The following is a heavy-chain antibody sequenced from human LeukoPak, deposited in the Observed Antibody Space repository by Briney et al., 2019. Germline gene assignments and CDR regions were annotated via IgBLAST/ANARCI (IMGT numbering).Heavy chain of an antibody. V-gene: IGHV3-7*01. CDR3: ARDAFSRISVFGVVSDAFDI. D-gene: IGHD3-3*01. CDR1: GLTFSSYW. CDR2: IKQDGGEK. Sequence: GGSLRLSCAASGLTFSSYWMSWVRQAPGKGPEWVANIKQDGGEKYYVGSVKGRFTISRDNAKNSLYLQMNNLRAEDTAVYYCARDAFSRISVFGVVSDAFDIWGQGTMVTVSS. J-gene: IGHJ3*02.